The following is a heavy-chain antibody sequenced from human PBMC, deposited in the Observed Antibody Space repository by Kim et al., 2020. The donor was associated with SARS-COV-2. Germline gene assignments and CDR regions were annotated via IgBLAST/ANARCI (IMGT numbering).Heavy chain of an antibody. CDR2: LSGSDDST. D-gene: IGHD2-2*02. V-gene: IGHV3-23*01. CDR1: GFTFSSYA. Sequence: GGSLRLSCAASGFTFSSYAMSWVRQAPGKGLEWVSTLSGSDDSTYYADSVKGRFTISRDNSKNTLYLQMNSLRADDTAVYYCAKGLKSYGFVAINSWGQGTLVTVSS. J-gene: IGHJ5*02. CDR3: AKGLKSYGFVAINS.